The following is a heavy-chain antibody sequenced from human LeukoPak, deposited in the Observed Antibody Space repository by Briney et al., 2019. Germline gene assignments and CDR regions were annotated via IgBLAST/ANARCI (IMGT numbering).Heavy chain of an antibody. V-gene: IGHV3-23*01. Sequence: GGSLRLFCAASGFTFSSYAMSWVRQAPGKGLEWVSAISGSGGSTYYADSVKGRFTISRDNSKNTLYLQMNSLRAEDTAVYYCAKDLVGTWFGPWGQGTLVTVSS. CDR1: GFTFSSYA. CDR3: AKDLVGTWFGP. D-gene: IGHD1-7*01. J-gene: IGHJ5*02. CDR2: ISGSGGST.